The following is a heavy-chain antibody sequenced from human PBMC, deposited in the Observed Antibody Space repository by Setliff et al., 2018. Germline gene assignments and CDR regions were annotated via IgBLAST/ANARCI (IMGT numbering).Heavy chain of an antibody. CDR2: IKQDGSEK. J-gene: IGHJ3*02. D-gene: IGHD3-22*01. V-gene: IGHV3-7*01. Sequence: GGSLRLSCAASGFTFSNAWMSWVRQAPGKGLEWVANIKQDGSEKYYVDSVKGRFTISRDNAKSSLYLQMNSLRAEDTALYYCATDRNYYDSDTFYDAFDIWGQG. CDR3: ATDRNYYDSDTFYDAFDI. CDR1: GFTFSNAW.